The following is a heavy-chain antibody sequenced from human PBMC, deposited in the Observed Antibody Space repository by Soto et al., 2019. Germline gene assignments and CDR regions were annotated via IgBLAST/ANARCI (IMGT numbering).Heavy chain of an antibody. CDR3: AKDGSYPYYYYYYMDV. Sequence: GGSLRLSCAASGFTFSSYAMSWVRQAPGKGLEWVSAISGSGGSTYYADSVKGRFTISRDNSKNTLYLQMNSLRAEDTAVYYCAKDGSYPYYYYYYMDVWGKGTTVTVSS. D-gene: IGHD3-16*02. CDR1: GFTFSSYA. CDR2: ISGSGGST. V-gene: IGHV3-23*01. J-gene: IGHJ6*03.